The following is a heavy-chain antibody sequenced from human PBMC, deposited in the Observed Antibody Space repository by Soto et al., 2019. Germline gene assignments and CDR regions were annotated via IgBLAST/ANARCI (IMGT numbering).Heavy chain of an antibody. D-gene: IGHD6-19*01. V-gene: IGHV3-23*01. J-gene: IGHJ4*02. CDR3: ARRTSGWSFDY. CDR1: GFTFSNYA. CDR2: ISGSGGST. Sequence: EVQLLESGGGLVQPGGSLRLSCAASGFTFSNYAMSWVRQAPGKGLEWVSAISGSGGSTYYADSVKGRFTFSRDNSKNTLYLQMNSLRAEYTAVYYCARRTSGWSFDYWGQGTLVTVSS.